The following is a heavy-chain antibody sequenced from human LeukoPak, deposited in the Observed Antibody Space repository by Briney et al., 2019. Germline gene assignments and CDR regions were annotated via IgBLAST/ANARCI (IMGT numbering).Heavy chain of an antibody. J-gene: IGHJ5*02. CDR3: VRDYYGSGKTRWFDP. V-gene: IGHV3-74*01. Sequence: PGGSLRLSCAASGFTFSSYWIHWVRHAPGKGLVWVSRIVGDGSSTTYADSVKGRFTISRDNAKNTLYLQMTSLRVEDTAVYYCVRDYYGSGKTRWFDPWGQGTLVTVSS. D-gene: IGHD3-10*01. CDR2: IVGDGSST. CDR1: GFTFSSYW.